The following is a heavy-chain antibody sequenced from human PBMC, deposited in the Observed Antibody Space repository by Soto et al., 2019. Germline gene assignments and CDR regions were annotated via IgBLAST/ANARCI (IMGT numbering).Heavy chain of an antibody. J-gene: IGHJ6*02. CDR2: ISGSGGST. CDR1: GFTFSSYA. V-gene: IGHV3-23*01. Sequence: PGGSVRLSXAASGFTFSSYAMSWVRQAPGKGLEWVSAISGSGGSTYYADSVKGRFTISRDNSKNTLYLQMNSLRAEDTAVYYCAKLSRVGYSSSLGGMDVWGQGTTVP. CDR3: AKLSRVGYSSSLGGMDV. D-gene: IGHD6-13*01.